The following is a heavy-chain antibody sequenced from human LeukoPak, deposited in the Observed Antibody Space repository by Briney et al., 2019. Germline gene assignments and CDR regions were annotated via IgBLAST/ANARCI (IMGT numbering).Heavy chain of an antibody. CDR2: IKQDGSEK. J-gene: IGHJ6*03. V-gene: IGHV3-7*01. Sequence: GGSLRLSCAASGFTFSSYWMSWVRQAPGKGLEWVANIKQDGSEKYYVDSVKGRFTISRDNAKNSLYLQMNSLRAEDTAVYYCARAHISSSWQYYYYYMDVWGKGTTVTVSS. D-gene: IGHD6-13*01. CDR1: GFTFSSYW. CDR3: ARAHISSSWQYYYYYMDV.